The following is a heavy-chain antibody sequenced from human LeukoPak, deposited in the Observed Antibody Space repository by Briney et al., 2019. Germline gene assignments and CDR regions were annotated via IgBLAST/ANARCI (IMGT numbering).Heavy chain of an antibody. CDR2: IKSKNVVGTT. V-gene: IGHV3-15*01. J-gene: IGHJ6*02. CDR3: ARDAILRSSYYYYGMDV. D-gene: IGHD3-3*01. CDR1: GFTFSNAW. Sequence: PGGSLRLSCAYSGFTFSNAWMSWVREAQGKGVEWVGRIKSKNVVGTTDYAAPVKFIFTISRDDSKNTLYLQMNSLKAEDTAVYYCARDAILRSSYYYYGMDVWGQGTTVTVSS.